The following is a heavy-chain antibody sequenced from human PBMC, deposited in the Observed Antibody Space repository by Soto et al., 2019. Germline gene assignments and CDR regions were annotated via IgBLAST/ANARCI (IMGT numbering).Heavy chain of an antibody. CDR1: GGSISSSSYY. D-gene: IGHD1-1*01. CDR2: IYYSGST. CDR3: ARHGTVVHLYFDY. V-gene: IGHV4-39*01. J-gene: IGHJ4*02. Sequence: PSETLSLTCTVSGGSISSSSYYWGWIRQPPGKGLEWIGSIYYSGSTYYNPSLKSRVTISVDTSKNQFSLKLSSVTAADTAVYYCARHGTVVHLYFDYWVQGTLVTVSS.